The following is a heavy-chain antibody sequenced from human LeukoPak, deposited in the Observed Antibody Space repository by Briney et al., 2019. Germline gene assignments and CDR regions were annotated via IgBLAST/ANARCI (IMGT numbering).Heavy chain of an antibody. CDR2: ISGGSGNI. Sequence: GGSLRLSCSVSGFTFSNYAMHWVRQAPGKGLEWVSLISGGSGNIYYVDSVKSRFTIPRDNSKNTLYVQMTSLRAEDTAIYYCAKGSDYYGSVTSKKTDWGQGTLVTVSS. CDR1: GFTFSNYA. CDR3: AKGSDYYGSVTSKKTD. J-gene: IGHJ4*02. V-gene: IGHV3-23*01. D-gene: IGHD3-10*01.